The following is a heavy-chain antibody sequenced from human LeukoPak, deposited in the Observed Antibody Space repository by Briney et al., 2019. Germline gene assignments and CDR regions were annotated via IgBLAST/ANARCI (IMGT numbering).Heavy chain of an antibody. V-gene: IGHV3-15*01. CDR1: GFTFSNAW. D-gene: IGHD5/OR15-5a*01. CDR3: AKFPPVSITLSTTDY. Sequence: PGGSLRLSCAASGFTFSNAWMSWVRQAPGKGLEWVGRIKSKTDGGTTDYAAPVKGRFTISRDDSKNTLYLQMNSLKTEDTAVYYCAKFPPVSITLSTTDYWGQGTLVTVSS. CDR2: IKSKTDGGTT. J-gene: IGHJ4*02.